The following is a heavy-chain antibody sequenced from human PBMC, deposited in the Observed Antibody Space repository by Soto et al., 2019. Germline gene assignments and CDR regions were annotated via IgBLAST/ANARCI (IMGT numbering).Heavy chain of an antibody. CDR2: ISYDGSNK. V-gene: IGHV3-30*18. CDR1: GFTFSSYG. CDR3: AKDRRSCSGGSCTGGLGY. J-gene: IGHJ4*02. D-gene: IGHD2-15*01. Sequence: QVQLVESGGGVVQPGRSLRLSCAASGFTFSSYGMHWVRQAPGKGLEWVAVISYDGSNKYYADSVKGRFPISRDNSRHTRYLEMNSLRAEDTAVYYCAKDRRSCSGGSCTGGLGYWGQGTLVTVAS.